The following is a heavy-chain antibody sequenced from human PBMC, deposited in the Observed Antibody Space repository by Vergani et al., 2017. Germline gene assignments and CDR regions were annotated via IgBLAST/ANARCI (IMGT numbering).Heavy chain of an antibody. V-gene: IGHV5-51*01. Sequence: EVQLVQSGADVKKPGESLKISCQISGYSFTNYWIGWVRQMPGKGLEWMGIIHPADSDTRYSPCFQGQVTISVDKSISTAYLQRSSLRASDSAMYYCARLYGRDSSGSKYFDYWGQGTLVTVSS. J-gene: IGHJ4*02. CDR1: GYSFTNYW. CDR3: ARLYGRDSSGSKYFDY. D-gene: IGHD3-22*01. CDR2: IHPADSDT.